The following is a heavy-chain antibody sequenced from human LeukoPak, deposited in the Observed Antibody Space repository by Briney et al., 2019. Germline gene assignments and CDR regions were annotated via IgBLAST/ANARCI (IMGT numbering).Heavy chain of an antibody. CDR2: IKGDGSEE. CDR1: GFIFSNYW. CDR3: ARATYYYDSSGYSDY. J-gene: IGHJ4*02. V-gene: IGHV3-7*01. Sequence: TGGSLRLSCGASGFIFSNYWMTWVRQAPGKGLEWVANIKGDGSEEYYVDSVKGRFTISRDNAKISLYLQMNSLRVEDTAVYYCARATYYYDSSGYSDYWGQGALVTASS. D-gene: IGHD3-22*01.